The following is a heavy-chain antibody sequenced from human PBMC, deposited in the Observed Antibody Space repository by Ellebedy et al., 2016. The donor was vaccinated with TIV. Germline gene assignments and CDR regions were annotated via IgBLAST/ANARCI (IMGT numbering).Heavy chain of an antibody. CDR1: GFTFSSYS. CDR2: ISSSSSYI. J-gene: IGHJ6*04. CDR3: AKEISCPDV. Sequence: GESLKISXAASGFTFSSYSMNWVRQAPGKGLEWVSSISSSSSYIYYADSVKGRFTISRDNAKNSLYLQMNSLRAEDTAVYYCAKEISCPDVWGKGTTVTVSS. V-gene: IGHV3-21*04. D-gene: IGHD2-2*01.